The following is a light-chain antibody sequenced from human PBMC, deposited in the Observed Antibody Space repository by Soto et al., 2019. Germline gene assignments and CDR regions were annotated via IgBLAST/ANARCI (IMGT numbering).Light chain of an antibody. J-gene: IGKJ1*01. V-gene: IGKV1-5*03. Sequence: DIQMTQSPSTLSASVGDRVSITCRASKSISSWLAWYQQKPGKAPKLLIYKASSLESGVPSRFSGSGSGTEFTLTISSLQPDDFATYCCQQYNSYSWTFGQGTKVDIK. CDR3: QQYNSYSWT. CDR2: KAS. CDR1: KSISSW.